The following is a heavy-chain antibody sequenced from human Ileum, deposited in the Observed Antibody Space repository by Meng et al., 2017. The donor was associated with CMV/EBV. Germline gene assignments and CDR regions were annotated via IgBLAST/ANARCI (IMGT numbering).Heavy chain of an antibody. D-gene: IGHD1-14*01. V-gene: IGHV4-39*01. J-gene: IGHJ4*02. CDR3: ARQIRRNIGDYFDF. CDR2: VYYSGST. CDR1: GGSSSSSDYY. Sequence: AGGSSSSSDYYWGWSRQPQGKGLEWIGNVYYSGSTFHNPSLKSRVTMSVDTSKNQFSLKVSSVTAADTAMYYCARQIRRNIGDYFDFWGQGTLVTVSS.